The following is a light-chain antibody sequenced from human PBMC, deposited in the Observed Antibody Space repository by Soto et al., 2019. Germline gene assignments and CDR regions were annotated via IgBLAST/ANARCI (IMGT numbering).Light chain of an antibody. Sequence: DIQMTQSPPTLPATVGDRVTITCRASQTLSNKLAWYQQKPGKAPKVLIHKASSLQSGVPSRFSGSGSGTEFTLTISSLQPDDFATYYCQQYSSYSFTFGGGTKVEI. CDR2: KAS. CDR1: QTLSNK. CDR3: QQYSSYSFT. V-gene: IGKV1-5*03. J-gene: IGKJ4*01.